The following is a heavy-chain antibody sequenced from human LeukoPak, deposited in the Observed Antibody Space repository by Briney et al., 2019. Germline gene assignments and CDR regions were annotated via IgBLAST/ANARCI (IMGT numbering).Heavy chain of an antibody. CDR3: AREGVVVPAASYYFDY. CDR2: INPNSGGT. V-gene: IGHV1-2*02. Sequence: ASVKVSCKASGYTFTGYYMHWVRQAPGQGLEWMGWINPNSGGTNYAQKFQGRVTMTRDTSISTAYMELSRLRSDDTAVYYCAREGVVVPAASYYFDYWGQGTLVTVSS. D-gene: IGHD2-2*01. J-gene: IGHJ4*02. CDR1: GYTFTGYY.